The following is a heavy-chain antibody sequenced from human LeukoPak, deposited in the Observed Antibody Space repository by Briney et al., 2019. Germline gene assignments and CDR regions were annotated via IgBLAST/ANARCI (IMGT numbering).Heavy chain of an antibody. CDR1: GGSLRSYY. CDR2: IYYSGST. J-gene: IGHJ6*02. Sequence: SETLSLTCTVSGGSLRSYYWSWIRRPPGKELEWIGYIYYSGSTTYNPSLKSRVTISVDTSKKQFSLKLSSVTAADTAVYYCARQIHYGSGSYGMDVWGQGTTVTVSS. CDR3: ARQIHYGSGSYGMDV. V-gene: IGHV4-59*08. D-gene: IGHD3-10*01.